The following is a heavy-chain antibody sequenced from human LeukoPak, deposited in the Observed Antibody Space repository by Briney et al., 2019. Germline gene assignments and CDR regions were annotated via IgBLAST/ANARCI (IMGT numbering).Heavy chain of an antibody. CDR1: GLSFSSYT. CDR3: ARDLGRKNYYDSSGPDY. V-gene: IGHV3-21*01. J-gene: IGHJ4*02. D-gene: IGHD3-22*01. Sequence: GGSLRLSCAPSGLSFSSYTIHWVRQAPGKGLEWVSSISSTSGYIHYADSVKGRFTISRDNAKNSLYLQMNSLRDEDTAVYYCARDLGRKNYYDSSGPDYWGQGTLVTVSS. CDR2: ISSTSGYI.